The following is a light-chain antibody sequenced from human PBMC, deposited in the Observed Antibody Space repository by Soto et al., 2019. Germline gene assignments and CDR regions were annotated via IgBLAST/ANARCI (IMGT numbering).Light chain of an antibody. V-gene: IGKV3-11*01. Sequence: EIVLTQSPATLSLSPGERATLSCRASQSISSHLVWYQQRPGQAPRLLMYDASNRATGIPARFSGSGSGTDFTLTISSLEPEGFAVYYCQQRPNWPLTFGGGTKVEIK. J-gene: IGKJ4*01. CDR1: QSISSH. CDR2: DAS. CDR3: QQRPNWPLT.